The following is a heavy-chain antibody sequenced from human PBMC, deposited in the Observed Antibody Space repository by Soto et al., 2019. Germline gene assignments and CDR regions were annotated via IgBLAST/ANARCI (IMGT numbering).Heavy chain of an antibody. CDR1: GFTFSNAW. CDR2: IKSKTDGGTT. CDR3: TTLRYFDWLSSFY. V-gene: IGHV3-15*01. J-gene: IGHJ4*02. Sequence: SGGSLRLSCAASGFTFSNAWMSWVRQAPGKGLEWVGRIKSKTDGGTTDYAAPVKGRFTISRDDSKNTLYLQMNSLKTEDTAVYYCTTLRYFDWLSSFYWGQGTLVTVSS. D-gene: IGHD3-9*01.